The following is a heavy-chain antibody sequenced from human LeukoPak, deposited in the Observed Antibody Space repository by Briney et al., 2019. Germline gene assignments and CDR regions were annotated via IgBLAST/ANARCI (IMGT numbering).Heavy chain of an antibody. CDR2: INQDGSGT. CDR1: GFRFGSFY. V-gene: IGHV3-7*01. D-gene: IGHD7-27*01. CDR3: GRGSGVADY. J-gene: IGHJ4*02. Sequence: GGSLRLSCVASGFRFGSFYMSWVRQAPGKGLEWVAQINQDGSGTFYVDSVRGRFTISRDNAKNTLYLQMTSLRVEDTAVYYCGRGSGVADYWGQGALVTVSS.